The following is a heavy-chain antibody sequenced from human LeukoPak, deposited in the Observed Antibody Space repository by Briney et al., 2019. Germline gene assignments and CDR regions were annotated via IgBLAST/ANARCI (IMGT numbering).Heavy chain of an antibody. CDR2: IKGDGSI. D-gene: IGHD5-24*01. J-gene: IGHJ4*02. CDR1: GFTVSSDW. Sequence: PGGSLRLSCAASGFTVSSDWRHRVRQAPGKGLVWVSRIKGDGSISYADSVKGRVTISRDNAKNTLYLQMTSLRAEDTAVYYCARARDGYNYLYFDYWGQGSLVTVSS. V-gene: IGHV3-74*01. CDR3: ARARDGYNYLYFDY.